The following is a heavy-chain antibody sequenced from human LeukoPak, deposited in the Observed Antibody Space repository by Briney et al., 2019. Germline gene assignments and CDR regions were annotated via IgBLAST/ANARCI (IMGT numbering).Heavy chain of an antibody. CDR3: AHDRSWSCTY. CDR2: IAHHGNNK. D-gene: IGHD2-8*02. J-gene: IGHJ4*02. CDR1: GFTFKSYA. V-gene: IGHV3-30*02. Sequence: GGSLRLSYGPCGFTFKSYAMHWVRQGPGKGLEWVAYIAHHGNNKYYADSVKGRFTISRDNSKGSLYLQMNSLRADDTAVYYCAHDRSWSCTYWGQGTLVRVSS.